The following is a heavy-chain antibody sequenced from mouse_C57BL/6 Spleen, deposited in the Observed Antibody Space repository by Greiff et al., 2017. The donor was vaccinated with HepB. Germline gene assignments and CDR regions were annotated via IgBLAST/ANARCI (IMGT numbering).Heavy chain of an antibody. J-gene: IGHJ2*01. D-gene: IGHD2-5*01. CDR1: GYTFTSYW. Sequence: VQLQQPGAELVMPGASVKLSCKASGYTFTSYWMHWVKQRPGQGLEWIGEIDPSDSYTNYNQKFKGKSTLTVDKSSSTAYMQLSSLTSEDSAVYYCARSYYSNYVGYFDYWGQGTTLKVSS. V-gene: IGHV1-69*01. CDR3: ARSYYSNYVGYFDY. CDR2: IDPSDSYT.